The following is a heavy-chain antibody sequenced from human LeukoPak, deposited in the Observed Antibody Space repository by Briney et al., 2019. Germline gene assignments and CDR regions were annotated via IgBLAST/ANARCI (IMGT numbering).Heavy chain of an antibody. CDR1: GYTFPSYD. Sequence: PGASVKVSCKASGYTFPSYDINWVRQPTGQGLEGMGWMNPNSGNTGYAQKFQGRVTITRNTSISTAYMELSSLRSEDTAVYYCARELLWFGESNFDYWGQGTLVTVSS. CDR3: ARELLWFGESNFDY. V-gene: IGHV1-8*03. D-gene: IGHD3-10*01. CDR2: MNPNSGNT. J-gene: IGHJ4*02.